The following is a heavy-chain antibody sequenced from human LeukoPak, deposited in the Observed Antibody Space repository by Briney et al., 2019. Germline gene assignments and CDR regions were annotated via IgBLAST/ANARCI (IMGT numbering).Heavy chain of an antibody. V-gene: IGHV3-7*01. D-gene: IGHD1-1*01. CDR3: ATPTAGTWHFDY. Sequence: VANIKQDASEIYYVASVKRRFTISRDNAKNSLYLQMNSLRAEDTAVYYCATPTAGTWHFDYWGQGTLVTVSS. J-gene: IGHJ4*02. CDR2: IKQDASEI.